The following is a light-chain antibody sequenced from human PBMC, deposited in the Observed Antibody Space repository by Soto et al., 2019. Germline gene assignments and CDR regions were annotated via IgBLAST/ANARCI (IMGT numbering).Light chain of an antibody. J-gene: IGKJ4*01. CDR3: QQRSSWPPDLS. V-gene: IGKV3-11*01. CDR1: QSVRSF. CDR2: DAS. Sequence: EIVLTQSPATLSLSPGERATLSCRASQSVRSFLAWYQQKPGQAPRLLIYDASNRATGVPGRFSGSGSGTDFTLTISSLEPEAFAVYYCQQRSSWPPDLSLGGGTKVDIK.